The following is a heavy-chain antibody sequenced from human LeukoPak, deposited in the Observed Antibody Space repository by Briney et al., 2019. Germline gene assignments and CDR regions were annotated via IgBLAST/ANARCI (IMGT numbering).Heavy chain of an antibody. D-gene: IGHD6-6*01. CDR3: ARSVGYSSSYYYYYYMDV. V-gene: IGHV1-69*13. CDR1: GGTFSSYA. J-gene: IGHJ6*03. Sequence: SVKVSCKASGGTFSSYAISWVRQAPGQGLEWMGGIIPIFGTANYAQKFQGRVTITADESTSTAYMELSSLRSEDTAVYYCARSVGYSSSYYYYYYMDVWGKGTTVTVSS. CDR2: IIPIFGTA.